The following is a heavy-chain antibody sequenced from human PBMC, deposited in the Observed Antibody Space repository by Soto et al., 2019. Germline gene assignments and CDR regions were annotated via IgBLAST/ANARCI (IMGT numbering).Heavy chain of an antibody. D-gene: IGHD6-13*01. Sequence: SGGSLRLSCAASGFTFSSYSMKWVRQAPGKGLEWVSYISSSSSTIYYADSVKGRFTISRDNAKNSLYLQMNSLRDEDTAVYYCAREGSSSWFYYGMDVWGQGTTVTVSS. CDR3: AREGSSSWFYYGMDV. V-gene: IGHV3-48*02. J-gene: IGHJ6*02. CDR2: ISSSSSTI. CDR1: GFTFSSYS.